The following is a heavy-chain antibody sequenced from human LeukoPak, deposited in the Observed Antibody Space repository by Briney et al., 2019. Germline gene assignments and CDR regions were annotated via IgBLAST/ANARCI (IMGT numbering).Heavy chain of an antibody. CDR1: GGSFSGYY. CDR2: IYYSGTT. D-gene: IGHD6-6*01. V-gene: IGHV4-34*11. Sequence: SETLSLTCAVYGGSFSGYYWGWIRQPPGKGLEWIGSIYYSGTTYYKPSLRSRVTISVDTSKNHFYLRLTSVTAADSAMYCCARESSSSPDYWGQGTLVTVSS. J-gene: IGHJ4*02. CDR3: ARESSSSPDY.